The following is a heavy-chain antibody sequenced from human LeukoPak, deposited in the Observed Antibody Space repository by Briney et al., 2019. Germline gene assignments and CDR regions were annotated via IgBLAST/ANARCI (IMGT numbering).Heavy chain of an antibody. J-gene: IGHJ3*02. D-gene: IGHD5-18*01. CDR3: AKGFVDTAMADAFDI. Sequence: GGSLRLSCAASGFTFSSYGMHWVRQAPGKGLEWVAFIRYDGSNKYYADSVKGRFTISRDNAKNSLYLQMNSLRAEDTALYYCAKGFVDTAMADAFDIWGQGTMVTVSS. V-gene: IGHV3-30*02. CDR1: GFTFSSYG. CDR2: IRYDGSNK.